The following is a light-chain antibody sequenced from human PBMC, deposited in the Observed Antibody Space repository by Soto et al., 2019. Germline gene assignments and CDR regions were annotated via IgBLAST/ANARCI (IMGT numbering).Light chain of an antibody. CDR2: DAS. Sequence: EIVLTQSPATLSLSPGERATLSCRASQSVSSYLAWYQQKPGQAPRLLIYDASNRATGISARFSGSGSGTDFTLTTSSLEPEDFAVYYCQQRSKWPPEVTFGQGTRLEIK. J-gene: IGKJ5*01. CDR1: QSVSSY. V-gene: IGKV3-11*01. CDR3: QQRSKWPPEVT.